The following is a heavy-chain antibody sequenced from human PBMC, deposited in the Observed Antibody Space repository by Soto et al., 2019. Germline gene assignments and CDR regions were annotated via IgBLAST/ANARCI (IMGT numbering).Heavy chain of an antibody. J-gene: IGHJ6*02. Sequence: LRLSCAASGFTFSSYAMHWVRQAPGKGLEWVAVISYDGSNKYYADSVKGRFTISRDNSKNTLYLQMNSLRAEDTAVYYCARDMDDILTGSDVWGQGTTVTVSS. CDR2: ISYDGSNK. V-gene: IGHV3-30-3*01. CDR3: ARDMDDILTGSDV. CDR1: GFTFSSYA. D-gene: IGHD3-9*01.